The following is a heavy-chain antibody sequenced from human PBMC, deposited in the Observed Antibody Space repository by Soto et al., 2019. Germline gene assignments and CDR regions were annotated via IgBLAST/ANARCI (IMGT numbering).Heavy chain of an antibody. V-gene: IGHV3-30-3*01. CDR1: GFTFSRYE. Sequence: GGSLRLSCAASGFTFSRYEMHWVRQAPGKGLEWVAFIAYDGGNKYYADSVKGRFTISRDNSKNTLYLQMNSLRPEDTAIYYCARTMGPAYNFDYWGLGTLVTVSS. CDR3: ARTMGPAYNFDY. J-gene: IGHJ4*02. CDR2: IAYDGGNK. D-gene: IGHD3-16*01.